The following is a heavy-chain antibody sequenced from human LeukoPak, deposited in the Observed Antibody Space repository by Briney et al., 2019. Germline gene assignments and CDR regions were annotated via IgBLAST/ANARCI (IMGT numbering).Heavy chain of an antibody. J-gene: IGHJ5*02. CDR2: IYYSGST. V-gene: IGHV4-59*01. CDR1: GGSISSYY. D-gene: IGHD3-10*01. CDR3: ATLGVRFGERWFDP. Sequence: SETLSLTCTVSGGSISSYYWSWIRQPPGKGLEWIGYIYYSGSTNYNPSLKSRVTISVDTSKNQFSLKLSSVTAADTAVYYCATLGVRFGERWFDPWGQGTLVTVSA.